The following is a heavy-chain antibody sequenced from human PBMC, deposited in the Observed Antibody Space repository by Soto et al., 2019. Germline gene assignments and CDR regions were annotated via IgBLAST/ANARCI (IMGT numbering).Heavy chain of an antibody. Sequence: GGSLRLSCAASGFTFNSYGMHWVRQAPGKGLEWVAVIWYDGSNKYYADSVKGRFTISRDNSKNTLYLQMNSLRAEDTAVYYCARESGPYGDYVNYYYMDVWGKGTTVTVSS. J-gene: IGHJ6*03. CDR2: IWYDGSNK. V-gene: IGHV3-33*01. CDR1: GFTFNSYG. D-gene: IGHD4-17*01. CDR3: ARESGPYGDYVNYYYMDV.